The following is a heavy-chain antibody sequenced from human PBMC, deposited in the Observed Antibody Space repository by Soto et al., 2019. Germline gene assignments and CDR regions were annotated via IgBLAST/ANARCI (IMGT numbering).Heavy chain of an antibody. J-gene: IGHJ4*02. CDR3: ARATPYDSSGYYYWGGFDY. Sequence: EVQLVESGGGLIQPGGSLRLSCAASGFTVSSNYMSWVRQAPGKGLEWVSVIYSGGSTYYADSVKGRFTISRDNSKNTLYLQMNSVRAEDTAVYYCARATPYDSSGYYYWGGFDYWGQGTLVTVSS. V-gene: IGHV3-53*01. D-gene: IGHD3-22*01. CDR1: GFTVSSNY. CDR2: IYSGGST.